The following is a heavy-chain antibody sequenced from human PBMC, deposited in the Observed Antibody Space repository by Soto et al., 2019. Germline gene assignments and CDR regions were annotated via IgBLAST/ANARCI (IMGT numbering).Heavy chain of an antibody. D-gene: IGHD3-10*01. CDR2: INPSGGST. J-gene: IGHJ5*02. Sequence: QVQLVQSGAEVKKPGASVKVSCKASGYTFTSYYMHWVRQAPGQGLEWLGIINPSGGSTSYAQKFQGRVTMTRDTSTSTVYMELSSLRSEDTAVYYCATLGSYRSGRKSSWFDPWGQGTLVTVSS. CDR1: GYTFTSYY. CDR3: ATLGSYRSGRKSSWFDP. V-gene: IGHV1-46*01.